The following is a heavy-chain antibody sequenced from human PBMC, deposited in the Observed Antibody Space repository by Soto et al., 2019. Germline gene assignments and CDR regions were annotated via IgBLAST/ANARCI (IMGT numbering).Heavy chain of an antibody. D-gene: IGHD4-17*01. CDR1: GGTFSSYA. V-gene: IGHV1-2*04. J-gene: IGHJ4*02. Sequence: ASVKVSCKASGGTFSSYAISWVRQAPGQGLEWMGWINPISGSTNYAQKFQGWVTMTTDTSISTAYMELSRLRSDDTAVYYCARVATGDYYFDYWGQGTLVTVSS. CDR3: ARVATGDYYFDY. CDR2: INPISGST.